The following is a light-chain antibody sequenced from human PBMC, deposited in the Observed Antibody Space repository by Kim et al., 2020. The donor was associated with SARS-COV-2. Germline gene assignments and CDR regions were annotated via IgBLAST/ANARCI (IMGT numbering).Light chain of an antibody. V-gene: IGLV3-19*01. Sequence: SSELTQDPPVSVALGQTVSITCQGDSLRDYYASWYQQKSRQAPVLVIYGKNNRPSGIPDRFSGSSSGNTASLTLTGAQAEDEADYYCNSRDSSGNQWVFGGGTKVTVL. CDR2: GKN. CDR1: SLRDYY. CDR3: NSRDSSGNQWV. J-gene: IGLJ3*02.